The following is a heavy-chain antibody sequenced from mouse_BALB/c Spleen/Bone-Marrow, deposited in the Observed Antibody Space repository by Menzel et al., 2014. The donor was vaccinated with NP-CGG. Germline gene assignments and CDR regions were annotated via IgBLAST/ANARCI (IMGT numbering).Heavy chain of an antibody. CDR1: GYTFTSYT. J-gene: IGHJ3*01. CDR2: INPSSGFS. D-gene: IGHD2-14*01. CDR3: ARSAYYRSLFAY. Sequence: QVQLQQSGAELARPGASVKMSCKASGYTFTSYTIHWVKQRPGQGLEWLGYINPSSGFSNYNQRFKDKATLTADKSSNTAYVQLSSLTSEDSAVYYCARSAYYRSLFAYWGQGSLVTVSA. V-gene: IGHV1-4*01.